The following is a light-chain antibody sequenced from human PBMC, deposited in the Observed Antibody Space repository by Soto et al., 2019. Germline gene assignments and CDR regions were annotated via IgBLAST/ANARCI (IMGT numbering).Light chain of an antibody. V-gene: IGLV1-44*01. Sequence: QSVLTQPPPASGTPGQRVTISCSGSSSNIGSNTVNWYQQLPGTAPKLLIYSNNQRPSGVPDRFSGSKSGNSASLAISGLQAEGEADYYCSSYTSSSTLDVFGNGKKDTVL. CDR2: SNN. J-gene: IGLJ1*01. CDR3: SSYTSSSTLDV. CDR1: SSNIGSNT.